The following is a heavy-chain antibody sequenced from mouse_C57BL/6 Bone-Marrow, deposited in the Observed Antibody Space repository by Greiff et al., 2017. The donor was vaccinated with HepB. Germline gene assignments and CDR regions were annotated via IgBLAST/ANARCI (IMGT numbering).Heavy chain of an antibody. Sequence: QVHVKQSGAELARPGASVKLSCKASGYTFTSYGISWVKQRTGQGLEWIGEIYPRSGNTYYNEKFKVKATLTADKSSSTAYMELRSLTSEDSAVYFWASPPIYYYGSSYFDYWGQGTTLTVSS. CDR1: GYTFTSYG. CDR3: ASPPIYYYGSSYFDY. D-gene: IGHD1-1*01. CDR2: IYPRSGNT. J-gene: IGHJ2*01. V-gene: IGHV1-81*01.